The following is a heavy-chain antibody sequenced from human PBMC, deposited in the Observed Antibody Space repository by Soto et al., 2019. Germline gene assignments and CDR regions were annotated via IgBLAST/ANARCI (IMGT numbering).Heavy chain of an antibody. D-gene: IGHD6-13*01. CDR1: CSSFINYG. V-gene: IGHV1-18*01. CDR3: ARDGPHIPAVGDV. CDR2: ISAYNGDK. Sequence: ASVTVSCEAPCSSFINYGVNLVRQAPGQGLEWMGWISAYNGDKKYAQNVQGRVTLTTDTSTSTAYMEMRTLRSDDTAVYYCARDGPHIPAVGDVWGQGTKVT. J-gene: IGHJ6*02.